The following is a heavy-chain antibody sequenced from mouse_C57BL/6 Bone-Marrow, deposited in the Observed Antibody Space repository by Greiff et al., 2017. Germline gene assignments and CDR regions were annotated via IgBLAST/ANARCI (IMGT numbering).Heavy chain of an antibody. J-gene: IGHJ2*01. V-gene: IGHV1-55*01. CDR3: ARHYYYFDY. CDR1: GYPFPSYW. Sequence: QVQLQQSGAELVKPGASVKMSCKASGYPFPSYWLTWVKQRPEQGLEWIGDIYPGSGSTNSNEKFKSKATLTVDTSSSTAYMQLRSLTSEDSAVYYCARHYYYFDYWGQGTTLTVSS. CDR2: IYPGSGST. D-gene: IGHD1-2*01.